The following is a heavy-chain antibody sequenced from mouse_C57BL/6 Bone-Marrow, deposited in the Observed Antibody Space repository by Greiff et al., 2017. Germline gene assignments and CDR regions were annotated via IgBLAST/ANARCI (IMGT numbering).Heavy chain of an antibody. CDR3: ARGVYYGNPYWYFDV. V-gene: IGHV1-55*01. Sequence: QVQLQQSGAELVKPGASVKMSCKASGYTFTSYWITWVKQRPGQGLEWIGDIYPGSGSTNYNEKFKSKATLTVDTSSSTAYMQLSSRTSEDSAVYYCARGVYYGNPYWYFDVWGTGTTVTVSA. CDR2: IYPGSGST. J-gene: IGHJ1*03. D-gene: IGHD2-1*01. CDR1: GYTFTSYW.